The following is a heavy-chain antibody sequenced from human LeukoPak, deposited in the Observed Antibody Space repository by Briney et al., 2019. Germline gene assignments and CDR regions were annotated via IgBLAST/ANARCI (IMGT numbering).Heavy chain of an antibody. CDR1: GFTFNYHG. Sequence: GRSQRLSCAASGFTFNYHGMHWVRQAPGKGLEWVAGISYDGTNKHYADSVKGRFTISRDSSKNTLYLQMNSLRTEDTAVYFCARVLLLWFGELSWGFDHWGKGTLVTVSS. D-gene: IGHD3-10*01. CDR3: ARVLLLWFGELSWGFDH. J-gene: IGHJ4*02. V-gene: IGHV3-30*03. CDR2: ISYDGTNK.